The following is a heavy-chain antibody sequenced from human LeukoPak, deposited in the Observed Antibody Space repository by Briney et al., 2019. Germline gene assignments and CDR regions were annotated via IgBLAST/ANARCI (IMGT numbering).Heavy chain of an antibody. Sequence: GGSLRLSCTASGFTFRDYAMSWVRQAPGKGLEWVALSRRKASGETTEYAASVRGRFTILRDDSTSIAYLQMNSLNAVDAAVYYCTRPIYCSTSGCQGYYFDYWGQGTLVTVSS. CDR3: TRPIYCSTSGCQGYYFDY. J-gene: IGHJ4*02. CDR2: SRRKASGETT. D-gene: IGHD2-2*01. V-gene: IGHV3-49*04. CDR1: GFTFRDYA.